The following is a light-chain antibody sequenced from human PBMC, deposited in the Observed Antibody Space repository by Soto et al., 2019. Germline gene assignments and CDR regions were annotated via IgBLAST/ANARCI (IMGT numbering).Light chain of an antibody. Sequence: DIVMTQSPDSLAVSLGERATIHCKSSQSVLYSSNNKNYLAWYQQKPGQPPKQLIYWASTRESGVPDRFTGRGSGTDFTLTISSLQTEDVAVYYCQQYYSTPLTFGGGTKVEIK. V-gene: IGKV4-1*01. J-gene: IGKJ4*01. CDR1: QSVLYSSNNKNY. CDR2: WAS. CDR3: QQYYSTPLT.